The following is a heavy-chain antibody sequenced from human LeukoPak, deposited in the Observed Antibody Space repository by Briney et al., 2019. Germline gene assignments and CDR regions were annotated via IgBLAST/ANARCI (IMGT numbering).Heavy chain of an antibody. J-gene: IGHJ3*02. V-gene: IGHV4-4*07. Sequence: SETLSLTCTVSGGSINNYYWSWIRQPAGKGLEWIGRIYTRGSTNYNPSLKSRVTMSVDTSKNQYSLKLSSVTAADTAVYYCARGRYCSADICSGGDAFDIWGQGTMVSVSS. CDR2: IYTRGST. D-gene: IGHD2-15*01. CDR3: ARGRYCSADICSGGDAFDI. CDR1: GGSINNYY.